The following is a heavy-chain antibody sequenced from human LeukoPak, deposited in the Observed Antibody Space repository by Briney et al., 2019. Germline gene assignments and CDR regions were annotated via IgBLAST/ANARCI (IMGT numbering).Heavy chain of an antibody. Sequence: SETLSLTCAVYGGSFSGYYWSWICQPPGKGLEWIGEINHSGSTNYNPSLKSRVTISVDTSKNQFSLKLSSVTAADTAVYYCARRRHYWYFDLWGRGTLVTVSS. J-gene: IGHJ2*01. V-gene: IGHV4-34*01. CDR1: GGSFSGYY. CDR3: ARRRHYWYFDL. CDR2: INHSGST.